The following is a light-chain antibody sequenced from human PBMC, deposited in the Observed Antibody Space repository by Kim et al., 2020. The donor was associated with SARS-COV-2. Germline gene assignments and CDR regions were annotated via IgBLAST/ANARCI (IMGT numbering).Light chain of an antibody. Sequence: TVTISCTGSSGSIATNCVQWYQQRPGSAPTTVIYEDNQRPSGVPVRFSGSIDSSSNSASLIISGLKTEDEADYYCQSIDKSIYIFGTGTKVTVL. J-gene: IGLJ1*01. CDR3: QSIDKSIYI. CDR1: SGSIATNC. CDR2: EDN. V-gene: IGLV6-57*02.